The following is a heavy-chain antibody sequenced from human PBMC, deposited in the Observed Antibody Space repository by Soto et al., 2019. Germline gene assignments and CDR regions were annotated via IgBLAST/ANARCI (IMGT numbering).Heavy chain of an antibody. Sequence: ASVTVSCKASGVTFSRYSISWVGQAPGKGLEWMGGITPIFGTENYAQKVQGRVTITADESKSTVYLEMSSLRPEDTAVYYCAGGIEAGGGPFDHWGQGTLVTVSS. CDR1: GVTFSRYS. J-gene: IGHJ4*02. D-gene: IGHD6-13*01. CDR2: ITPIFGTE. V-gene: IGHV1-69*13. CDR3: AGGIEAGGGPFDH.